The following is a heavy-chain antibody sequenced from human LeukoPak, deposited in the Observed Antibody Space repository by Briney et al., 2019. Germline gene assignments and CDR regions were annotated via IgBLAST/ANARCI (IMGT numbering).Heavy chain of an antibody. CDR3: ARGGYYGSGNDFRFDP. J-gene: IGHJ5*02. CDR1: GDSISSYF. CDR2: ISYSGST. V-gene: IGHV4-59*01. Sequence: PSETLSLTCTVSGDSISSYFWSLIRQPPGKGLEWIGYISYSGSTNYNPSLKSRVTISVETSKNQFSLKLKSVTAADTAVYYCARGGYYGSGNDFRFDPWGQGTLVTVSS. D-gene: IGHD3-10*01.